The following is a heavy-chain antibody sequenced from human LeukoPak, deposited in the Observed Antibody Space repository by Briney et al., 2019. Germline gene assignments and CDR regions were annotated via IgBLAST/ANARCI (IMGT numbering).Heavy chain of an antibody. CDR1: GYTFTSYG. V-gene: IGHV1-18*01. J-gene: IGHJ5*02. Sequence: VSMKVSCKASGYTFTSYGISWVRQAPGQGLEWMGWISAYNGNTNYAQKLQGRVTMTTDTSTSTAYMELRSLRSDDTAVYYCARTAAAGTSWFDPWGQGTLVTVSS. CDR2: ISAYNGNT. D-gene: IGHD6-13*01. CDR3: ARTAAAGTSWFDP.